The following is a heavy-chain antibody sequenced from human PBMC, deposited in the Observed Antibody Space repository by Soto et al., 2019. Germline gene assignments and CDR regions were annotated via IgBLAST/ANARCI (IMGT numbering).Heavy chain of an antibody. V-gene: IGHV4-61*01. J-gene: IGHJ4*02. CDR2: IYYTGST. D-gene: IGHD3-22*01. CDR3: ARDHQSYSDTSGYYPYFDF. CDR1: GGSVTTAPYH. Sequence: PSETLSLTCTASGGSVTTAPYHWSWIRQSTRNGLEWIGNIYYTGSTNDNPSSERRVAKSLDTSTNQYSRRLTSLTAADPAVYFCARDHQSYSDTSGYYPYFDFWGQGTLVTVSS.